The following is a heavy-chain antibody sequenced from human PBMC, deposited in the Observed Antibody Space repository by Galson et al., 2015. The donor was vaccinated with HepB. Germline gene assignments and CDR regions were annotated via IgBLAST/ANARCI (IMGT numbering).Heavy chain of an antibody. CDR2: IKTKSDGWTT. CDR1: GFTFSKAW. D-gene: IGHD6-19*01. J-gene: IGHJ4*02. CDR3: TFQYSSDFCIDCGY. Sequence: SLRLSCAASGFTFSKAWMSWVRQAPGKGLEWVGRIKTKSDGWTTDYAAPGKGRFTISRDDSKNTLYLQMSSLKTEDTAVYYCTFQYSSDFCIDCGYWGQGTLVTVSS. V-gene: IGHV3-15*01.